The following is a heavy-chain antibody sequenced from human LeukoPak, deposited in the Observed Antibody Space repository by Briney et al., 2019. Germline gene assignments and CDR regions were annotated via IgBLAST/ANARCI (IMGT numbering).Heavy chain of an antibody. Sequence: GGSLRLSCAASGFTFDDYAMHWVRQAPGKGLEWVSGISWNSGSIGYADSVKGRFTISRDNAKNSLYLQMNSLRAEDTALYYCAKDIGATPHYYYGMDVWGQGTTVTVSS. CDR1: GFTFDDYA. V-gene: IGHV3-9*01. CDR3: AKDIGATPHYYYGMDV. D-gene: IGHD5-12*01. J-gene: IGHJ6*02. CDR2: ISWNSGSI.